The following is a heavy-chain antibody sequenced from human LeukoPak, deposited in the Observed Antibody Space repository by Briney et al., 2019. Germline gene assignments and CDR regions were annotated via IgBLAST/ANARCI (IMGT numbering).Heavy chain of an antibody. CDR2: ISYDGSNK. CDR1: GFTFSSYA. CDR3: AREGLYCSGGSCYFDY. V-gene: IGHV3-30-3*01. Sequence: GRSLRLSCAASGFTFSSYAMHWVRQAPGKGLEWVAVISYDGSNKYYADSVKGRFTISRDNSKNTLYLQMNSLRAEDTAVYYCAREGLYCSGGSCYFDYRGQGTLVTVSS. J-gene: IGHJ4*02. D-gene: IGHD2-15*01.